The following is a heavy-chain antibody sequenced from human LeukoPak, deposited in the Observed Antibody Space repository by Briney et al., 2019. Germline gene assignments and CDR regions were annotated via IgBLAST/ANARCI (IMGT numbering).Heavy chain of an antibody. D-gene: IGHD5-24*01. CDR2: IYTSGST. CDR1: GGSFSGYY. J-gene: IGHJ4*02. CDR3: ARDDGYNYLDY. V-gene: IGHV4-4*07. Sequence: PSETLSLTCAVYGGSFSGYYWSWIRQSAGKGLEWIGRIYTSGSTNYNPSLKSRVTISVDTSKNQFSLKLSSVTAADTAVYYCARDDGYNYLDYWGQGTLVTVSS.